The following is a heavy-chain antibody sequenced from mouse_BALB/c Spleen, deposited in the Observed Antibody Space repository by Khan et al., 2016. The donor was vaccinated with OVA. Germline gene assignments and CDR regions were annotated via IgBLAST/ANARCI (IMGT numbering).Heavy chain of an antibody. CDR3: SRSNGNYWFAY. J-gene: IGHJ3*01. D-gene: IGHD2-1*01. Sequence: QIQLVQSGPELKKPGETVKISCKASGYTLTNYGMNWVKQAPGKGLKWMGWINTYTGEATYADDFKGRFAFSLETSASPAYLQINNLKNEDTATYFCSRSNGNYWFAYWGQGTLVTVAA. CDR2: INTYTGEA. V-gene: IGHV9-3-1*01. CDR1: GYTLTNYG.